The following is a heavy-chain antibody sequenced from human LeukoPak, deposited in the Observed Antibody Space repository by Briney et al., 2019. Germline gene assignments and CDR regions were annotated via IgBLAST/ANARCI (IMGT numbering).Heavy chain of an antibody. CDR2: INHNGNVN. V-gene: IGHV3-7*03. CDR1: GFTFSSYW. D-gene: IGHD2-8*01. Sequence: GGSLRLSCAASGFTFSSYWMNWARQAPGKGLEWVASINHNGNVNYYVDSVKGRFTISRDNAKSSLYLQMSNLRAEDTAVYFCARGCCLDVWGQGATVTVSS. J-gene: IGHJ6*02. CDR3: ARGCCLDV.